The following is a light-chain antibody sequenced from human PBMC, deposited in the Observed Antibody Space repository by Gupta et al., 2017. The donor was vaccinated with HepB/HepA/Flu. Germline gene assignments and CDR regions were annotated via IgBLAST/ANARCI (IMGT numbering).Light chain of an antibody. Sequence: ETGLMQFPRTLSMSSVSGATRTCRASQSVSSSYFAWYQQKPGQAPRLLIYVASSTATGIPDRCSGGRSGTDFTLTISRLEHEDFAVYYCQQYGSSPMCSFGQGTKLEIK. J-gene: IGKJ2*04. CDR2: VAS. V-gene: IGKV3-20*01. CDR3: QQYGSSPMCS. CDR1: QSVSSSY.